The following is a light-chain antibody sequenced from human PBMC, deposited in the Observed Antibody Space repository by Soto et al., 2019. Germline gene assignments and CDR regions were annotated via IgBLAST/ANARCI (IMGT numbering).Light chain of an antibody. CDR2: EVT. Sequence: QSALTQPASVSGSPGQSITISCTGTTSDVGGYNYVSWYQQHHGKAPKLMIYEVTNRPSGVSNRFSGSKSGNTASLTISGLQAEDEADYYCSSYIASSTLIFGGGTKVTVL. CDR3: SSYIASSTLI. V-gene: IGLV2-14*01. J-gene: IGLJ2*01. CDR1: TSDVGGYNY.